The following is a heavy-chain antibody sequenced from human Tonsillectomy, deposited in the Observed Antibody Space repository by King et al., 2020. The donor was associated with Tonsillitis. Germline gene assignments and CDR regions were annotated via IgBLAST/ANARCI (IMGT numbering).Heavy chain of an antibody. Sequence: VQLVESGGGLVKPGGSLRLSCAASGFTFSTYSMNWVRQAPGKGLKWVSSISSSSSYMYYADSVKGRFTISRDNAKNSLYLQMNSLRAEDTAVYYCATSIVATDAYFDYWGQGTLVTVSS. J-gene: IGHJ4*02. CDR3: ATSIVATDAYFDY. CDR1: GFTFSTYS. CDR2: ISSSSSYM. V-gene: IGHV3-21*01. D-gene: IGHD5-12*01.